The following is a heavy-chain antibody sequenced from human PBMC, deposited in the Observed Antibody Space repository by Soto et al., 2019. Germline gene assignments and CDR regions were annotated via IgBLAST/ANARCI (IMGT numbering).Heavy chain of an antibody. V-gene: IGHV3-74*01. CDR2: ISDDGSTA. D-gene: IGHD1-1*01. CDR1: GFTFSAYW. CDR3: ARGPRVSSTGTGAH. Sequence: PRGSLRLSCSVSGFTFSAYWMHWVRQVPGKGLTWVSRISDDGSTATYADSVKGRFVISRDNAKNSLYLEMNTLRADDSGLYYCARGPRVSSTGTGAHWGRGTLVTVSS. J-gene: IGHJ4*02.